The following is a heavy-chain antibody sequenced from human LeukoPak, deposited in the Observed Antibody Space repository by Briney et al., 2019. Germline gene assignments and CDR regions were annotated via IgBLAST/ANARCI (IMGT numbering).Heavy chain of an antibody. CDR2: IYYTGGT. CDR3: ARESYGLDY. CDR1: GGSISSGDYN. J-gene: IGHJ4*02. D-gene: IGHD4-17*01. V-gene: IGHV4-30-4*01. Sequence: SQTLSLTCTVSGGSISSGDYNWSWIRQPPGKGLEWIGYIYYTGGTYYNPSLKSRISISVDTSKNHFSLKLGSVTAADTAVYYCARESYGLDYWGQGTLVTVSS.